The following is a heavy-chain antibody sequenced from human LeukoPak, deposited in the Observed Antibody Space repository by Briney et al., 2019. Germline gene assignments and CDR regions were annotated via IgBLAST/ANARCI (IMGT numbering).Heavy chain of an antibody. CDR1: GFTFSSYA. CDR3: AKSGYGYCSGGSCLGWFDP. Sequence: PGGSLRLSCAASGFTFSSYAMSWVRQAPGKGLEWVSAISGSGGSTYYADSVKGRFTISRDNSKNTLYLQMNSLRAEDTAVYYCAKSGYGYCSGGSCLGWFDPWGQGTLVTVSS. J-gene: IGHJ5*02. CDR2: ISGSGGST. D-gene: IGHD2-15*01. V-gene: IGHV3-23*01.